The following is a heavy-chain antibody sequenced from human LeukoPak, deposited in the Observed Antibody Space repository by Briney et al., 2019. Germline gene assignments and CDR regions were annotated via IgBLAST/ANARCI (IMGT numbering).Heavy chain of an antibody. CDR1: GFTFSNAC. CDR3: TTAVAHGSYFDY. Sequence: PGGSLRLSCAASGFTFSNACMSWVRQAPGKGLEWVGRIKSKTDGGTTDYAAPVKGRFTISRDDSKNTLYLQMNSLKTEDTAVYYCTTAVAHGSYFDYWGQGTLVTVSS. J-gene: IGHJ4*02. V-gene: IGHV3-15*01. D-gene: IGHD1-26*01. CDR2: IKSKTDGGTT.